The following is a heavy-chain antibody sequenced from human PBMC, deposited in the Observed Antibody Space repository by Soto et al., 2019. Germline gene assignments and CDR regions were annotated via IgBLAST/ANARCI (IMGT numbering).Heavy chain of an antibody. J-gene: IGHJ4*02. Sequence: WWCLGLSCASSGFTFSGSAMHWVRQASGKGLEWVGRIRSKANSYATAYAASVKGRFTISRDDSKNTAYLQMNILKAEDTAVYYCQPYGGNFDYWGQGTLVTVSS. CDR1: GFTFSGSA. CDR2: IRSKANSYAT. CDR3: QPYGGNFDY. V-gene: IGHV3-73*01. D-gene: IGHD4-17*01.